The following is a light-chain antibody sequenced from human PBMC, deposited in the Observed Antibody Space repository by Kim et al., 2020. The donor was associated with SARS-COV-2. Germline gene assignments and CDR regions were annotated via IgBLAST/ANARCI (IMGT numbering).Light chain of an antibody. Sequence: DIQMTQSPSSVSASVGDSVTITCRASQDVSNFLAWFQQRPGEAPKSLIYASSSLRSVVPSHFSGSGSGTDFTLTISSLQPEDFATYYCQQYLSYPLTFGQGTKVDIK. CDR2: ASS. J-gene: IGKJ1*01. CDR1: QDVSNF. CDR3: QQYLSYPLT. V-gene: IGKV1-16*02.